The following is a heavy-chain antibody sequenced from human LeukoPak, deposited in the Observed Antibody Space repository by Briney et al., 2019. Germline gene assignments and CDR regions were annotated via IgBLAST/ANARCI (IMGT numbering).Heavy chain of an antibody. CDR2: ISGSGGST. CDR1: GFTFSSYA. Sequence: GSLGLSCAASGFTFSSYAMSWVRQAPGKGLEWVSAISGSGGSTYYADSVKGRFTISRDNSKNTLYLQMNSLRAEDTAVYYCAKSPRGYGVGMDVWGQGTTVTVSS. V-gene: IGHV3-23*01. CDR3: AKSPRGYGVGMDV. D-gene: IGHD5-12*01. J-gene: IGHJ6*02.